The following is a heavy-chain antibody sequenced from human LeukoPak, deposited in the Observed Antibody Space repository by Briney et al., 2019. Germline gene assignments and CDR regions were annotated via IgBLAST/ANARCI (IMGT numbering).Heavy chain of an antibody. D-gene: IGHD1-26*01. CDR1: GFTVSSNY. J-gene: IGHJ5*02. CDR3: AKADSGSYFLSWFDP. Sequence: GGSLRLSCAASGFTVSSNYMSWVRQAPGKGLEWVSAISGSGGSTYYADSVKGQFTISRDKSKNTLYLQMNSLRAEDTAVYYCAKADSGSYFLSWFDPWGQGTLVTVSS. CDR2: ISGSGGST. V-gene: IGHV3-23*01.